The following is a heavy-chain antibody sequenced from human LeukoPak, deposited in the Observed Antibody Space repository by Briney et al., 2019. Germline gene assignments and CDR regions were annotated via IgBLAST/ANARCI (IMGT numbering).Heavy chain of an antibody. D-gene: IGHD3-22*01. CDR2: ISWNSGSI. V-gene: IGHV3-9*01. CDR1: GFTFDDYA. Sequence: PGGSLRLSCAASGFTFDDYAMHWVRHAPGKGLEWVSGISWNSGSIGYADSVKGRFTISRDNAKNSLYLQMNSLRAEDTALYYCAKGGRVYYDSSGYPPDPFDYWGQGTLVTVSS. J-gene: IGHJ4*02. CDR3: AKGGRVYYDSSGYPPDPFDY.